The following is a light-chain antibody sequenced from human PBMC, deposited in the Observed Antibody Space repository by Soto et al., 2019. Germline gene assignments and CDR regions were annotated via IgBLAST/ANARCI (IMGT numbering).Light chain of an antibody. Sequence: DIVMTQTPLSLPVTPGEPASISCRSSQSLLDSDDGNTYLDWYLQKPGKAPKLLINVASTLQSGVPSRFSGSGSGTDFTLAISSLQPEDFATYYCQQSSSTPQTFGGGTRVEIK. V-gene: IGKV2-40*01. CDR3: QQSSSTPQT. CDR2: VAS. J-gene: IGKJ4*01. CDR1: QSLLDSDDGNTY.